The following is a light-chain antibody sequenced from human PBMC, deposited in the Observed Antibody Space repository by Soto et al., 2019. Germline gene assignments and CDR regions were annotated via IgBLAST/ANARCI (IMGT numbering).Light chain of an antibody. V-gene: IGKV3-15*01. J-gene: IGKJ2*01. CDR3: QQYNSCPYT. CDR1: QSVSSN. Sequence: EILMTQSPATLSVSPGERATLSCRTSQSVSSNLAWYQQKPGQAPRLLIYGASTRATGMPARFSGSGSGTEFTLTISSLQSEDFVIYYCQQYNSCPYTFGQGTKVDIK. CDR2: GAS.